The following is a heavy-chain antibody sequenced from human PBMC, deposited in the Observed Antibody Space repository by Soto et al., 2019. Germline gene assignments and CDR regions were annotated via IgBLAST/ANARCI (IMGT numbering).Heavy chain of an antibody. CDR3: ARGGFHAFLPDYRYRLYYFDY. D-gene: IGHD3-9*01. CDR2: INHSGST. Sequence: QVQLQQWGAGLLKPSETLSLTCAVYGGSFSGYYWSWIRQPPGKGLEWIGEINHSGSTNYNPSLKSRVTRSVDTSKNQFSLKLSSVTAADTAVYYCARGGFHAFLPDYRYRLYYFDYWGQGTLVTVSS. J-gene: IGHJ4*02. CDR1: GGSFSGYY. V-gene: IGHV4-34*01.